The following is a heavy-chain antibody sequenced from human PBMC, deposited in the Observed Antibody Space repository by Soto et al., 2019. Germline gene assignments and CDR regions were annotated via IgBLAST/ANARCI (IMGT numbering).Heavy chain of an antibody. V-gene: IGHV3-23*01. CDR1: GFRFSTYD. CDR2: MSGSGSGT. Sequence: DVQLLESGGGLVQPGGSLRLSCAASGFRFSTYDMSWVRQAPGKGLEWVSVMSGSGSGTYYADSVKGRVTISRDNSKNTLYPQMTRLRAEDTAVYYCVRQAKLTTVTAIVGYYSGLAVWGQGTTVTVSS. CDR3: VRQAKLTTVTAIVGYYSGLAV. J-gene: IGHJ6*02. D-gene: IGHD4-4*01.